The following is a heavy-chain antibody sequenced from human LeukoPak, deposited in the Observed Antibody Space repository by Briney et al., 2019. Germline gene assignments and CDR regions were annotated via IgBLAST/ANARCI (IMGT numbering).Heavy chain of an antibody. J-gene: IGHJ5*02. CDR2: IYYSGST. CDR3: ARLPTNDCGGKGGWFDP. Sequence: SETLSLTCTVSGGSISSSSYYWGWIRQPPGKGREWIGSIYYSGSTYYNPSLKSRVTISVDTSKNQFSLKLSSVTAADTAVYYCARLPTNDCGGKGGWFDPWGQGTLVTVSS. CDR1: GGSISSSSYY. V-gene: IGHV4-39*01. D-gene: IGHD4-23*01.